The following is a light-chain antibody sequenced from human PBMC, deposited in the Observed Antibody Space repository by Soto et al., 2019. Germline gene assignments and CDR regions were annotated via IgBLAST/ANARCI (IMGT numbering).Light chain of an antibody. J-gene: IGKJ1*01. CDR1: QSINSRH. CDR3: QQYDSSPWT. V-gene: IGKV3-20*01. Sequence: EIVLTQSPGTLSLSPGERVTLSCRASQSINSRHLAWYQHKPGQAPGLLIFATSSRATGIPDRFSGSGSGTDFTITISRLAPEDFAVYYCQQYDSSPWTFGQGTKVEI. CDR2: ATS.